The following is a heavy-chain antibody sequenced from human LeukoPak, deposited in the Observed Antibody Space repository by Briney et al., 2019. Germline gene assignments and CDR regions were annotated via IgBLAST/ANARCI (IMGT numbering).Heavy chain of an antibody. D-gene: IGHD3-10*01. CDR1: GGSVSSGSQY. V-gene: IGHV4-61*01. CDR2: MYSSGST. Sequence: PSETLSLTCTVSGGSVSSGSQYWGWIRQPPGKELEWIGYMYSSGSTNYNPSLKSRVTISIDTSKSHFSLKLSSVSAADTAVYYCARDPGFGELSWGQGTLVTVSS. J-gene: IGHJ5*02. CDR3: ARDPGFGELS.